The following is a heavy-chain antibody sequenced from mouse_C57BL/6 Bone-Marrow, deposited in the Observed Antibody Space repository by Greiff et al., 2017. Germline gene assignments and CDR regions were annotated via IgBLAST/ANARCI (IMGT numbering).Heavy chain of an antibody. D-gene: IGHD3-1*01. Sequence: VKLMESGAELVRPGASVTLSCKASGYTFTDYELHWVKQTPVHGLEWIGALDPETGGTAYNQKFKGKAILTADKSSSTAYMELRSLTSEDSAVYYCTRPGWAYFDYWGQGTTRTVAS. J-gene: IGHJ2*01. CDR3: TRPGWAYFDY. V-gene: IGHV1-15*01. CDR2: LDPETGGT. CDR1: GYTFTDYE.